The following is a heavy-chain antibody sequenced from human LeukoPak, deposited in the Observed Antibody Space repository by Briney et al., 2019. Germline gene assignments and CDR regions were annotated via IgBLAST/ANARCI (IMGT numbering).Heavy chain of an antibody. CDR3: ARGGWSLDY. CDR1: GDSISSHY. Sequence: PSETLSLTCSVSGDSISSHYWTWIRQPPGKGLEWIGYIHYSGTTNHNPSLKRRITTSLDTSKNQFSLKLNSVTAADTAVYYCARGGWSLDYWGQGTLVTVSS. V-gene: IGHV4-59*11. J-gene: IGHJ4*02. D-gene: IGHD6-19*01. CDR2: IHYSGTT.